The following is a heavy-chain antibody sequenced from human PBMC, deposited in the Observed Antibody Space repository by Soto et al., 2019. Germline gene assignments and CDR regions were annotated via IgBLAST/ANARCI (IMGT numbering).Heavy chain of an antibody. J-gene: IGHJ5*02. CDR2: IHGSGAGT. Sequence: EVQLLESGGGLVQPGGSLRLSCAASGFTFSNYAMSWVRQAPGKGLEWVSSIHGSGAGTYYADSVKGRFTVSRDNSKETLELRMSSVRVDDTAVYYCAKEAVPRNGEWYWFDPWGQGTLVTVSS. CDR3: AKEAVPRNGEWYWFDP. CDR1: GFTFSNYA. V-gene: IGHV3-23*01. D-gene: IGHD3-10*01.